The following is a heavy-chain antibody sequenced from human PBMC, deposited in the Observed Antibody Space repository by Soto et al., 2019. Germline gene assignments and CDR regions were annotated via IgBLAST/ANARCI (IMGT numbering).Heavy chain of an antibody. D-gene: IGHD3-10*01. J-gene: IGHJ4*02. CDR3: AKDLVLLWFGELND. Sequence: EVQLVESGGGLVQPGRSLRLSCAASGFTFDDYAMHWVRQAPGKGLEWVSGISWNSGSIGYADSVKGRFTISRDNAKNSLYLQMNSLRAEDTALYYGAKDLVLLWFGELNDWGQGTLVTVSS. CDR1: GFTFDDYA. V-gene: IGHV3-9*01. CDR2: ISWNSGSI.